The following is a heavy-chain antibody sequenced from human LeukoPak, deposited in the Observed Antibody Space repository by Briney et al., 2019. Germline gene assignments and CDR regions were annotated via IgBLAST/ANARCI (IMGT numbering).Heavy chain of an antibody. J-gene: IGHJ3*02. D-gene: IGHD4-23*01. CDR2: IYYSRST. CDR1: GGSFSSYY. CDR3: ARGETVVTPQAAFDI. Sequence: SETLSLTCTVSGGSFSSYYWSWIRQPPGKGLEWIGYIYYSRSTNYNPSLKSRVTISVDTSKNQFSLKLSSVTAADTAVYYCARGETVVTPQAAFDIWGQGTMVTVSS. V-gene: IGHV4-59*01.